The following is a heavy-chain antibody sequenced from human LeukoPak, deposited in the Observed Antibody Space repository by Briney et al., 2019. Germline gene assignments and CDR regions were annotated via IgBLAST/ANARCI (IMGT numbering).Heavy chain of an antibody. V-gene: IGHV3-30*02. D-gene: IGHD6-19*01. J-gene: IGHJ4*02. CDR3: AKDTRSRGSSGWYYGYFDY. CDR2: IRYDGSNK. CDR1: GFTFSSYG. Sequence: PGGSLRLSCAASGFTFSSYGMHWVRQAPGKGLEWVAFIRYDGSNKYYADSVKGRFTISRDNSKNTLYLQMNSLRAEDTAAYYCAKDTRSRGSSGWYYGYFDYWGQGTLVTVSS.